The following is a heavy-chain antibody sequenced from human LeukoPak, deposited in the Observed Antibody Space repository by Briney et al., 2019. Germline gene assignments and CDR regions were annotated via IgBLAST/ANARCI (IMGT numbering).Heavy chain of an antibody. CDR3: ARAHTSGWYFDY. D-gene: IGHD6-19*01. J-gene: IGHJ4*02. CDR2: ISSSGSTI. V-gene: IGHV3-48*03. Sequence: GGSLRLSCAASGFTFSSYEMNWVRQAPGKGLEWVSYISSSGSTIYYADSVKGRFTISRDNAKNSLYLQMNSLRPEDTAVYYCARAHTSGWYFDYWGQGTLVTVSS. CDR1: GFTFSSYE.